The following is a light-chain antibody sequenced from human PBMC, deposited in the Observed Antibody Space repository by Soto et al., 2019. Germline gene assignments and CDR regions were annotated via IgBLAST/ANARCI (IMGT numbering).Light chain of an antibody. CDR2: GAS. CDR3: QQYGSSPSLT. Sequence: EIVLTQSPGTLSLSPGERATLSCRASQSVSSSYLAWYQQKPGQAPRLLIYGASSRATGIPDRFSGSGSGTDFTLTISILEPEDFAVYYCQQYGSSPSLTFGGGTKVDIK. CDR1: QSVSSSY. J-gene: IGKJ4*01. V-gene: IGKV3-20*01.